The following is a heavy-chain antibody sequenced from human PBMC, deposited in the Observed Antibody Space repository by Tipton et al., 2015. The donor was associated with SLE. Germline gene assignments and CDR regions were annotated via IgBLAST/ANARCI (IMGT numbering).Heavy chain of an antibody. J-gene: IGHJ2*01. CDR2: VYHSGIT. CDR3: ARAVPRCSTSGYWYFDL. D-gene: IGHD6-6*01. Sequence: TLSLTCAVDGGSFSGYHWTWIRQPPGKGLEWIDEVYHSGITDSNPSLKSRVTISVDTSKNQFSLKLTSVTAADTAVYYCARAVPRCSTSGYWYFDLWGRGTLVTVSS. CDR1: GGSFSGYH. V-gene: IGHV4-34*01.